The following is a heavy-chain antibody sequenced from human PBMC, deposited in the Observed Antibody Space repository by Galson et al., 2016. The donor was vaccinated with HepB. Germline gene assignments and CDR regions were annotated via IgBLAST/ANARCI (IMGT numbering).Heavy chain of an antibody. J-gene: IGHJ5*01. V-gene: IGHV3-7*01. CDR1: GLSPSDYW. CDR3: ARGHFDS. Sequence: SLRLSCAASGLSPSDYWMIWVRQAPGKGLEWVANINQDGSQTNYGDSVKGRFTISRDNAKNSLYLQMNSLRAEDTGVYSCARGHFDSWGQGTLVTVSS. CDR2: INQDGSQT.